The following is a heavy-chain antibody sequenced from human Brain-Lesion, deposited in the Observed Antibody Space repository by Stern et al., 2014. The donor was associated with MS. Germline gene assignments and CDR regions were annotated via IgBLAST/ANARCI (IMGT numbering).Heavy chain of an antibody. V-gene: IGHV3-30*18. Sequence: VQLVESGGGVVQPGRPLRLSCVASGFTFGSCAMHWVRQAPGKGPDWVAGVSYDGSNKYYADSVKGRFTISRDNSQNTLYMQMSSLRPEDTAVYYCAKDRQYLTYFFDHWGQGSLVTVSS. CDR1: GFTFGSCA. CDR2: VSYDGSNK. CDR3: AKDRQYLTYFFDH. D-gene: IGHD2/OR15-2a*01. J-gene: IGHJ5*02.